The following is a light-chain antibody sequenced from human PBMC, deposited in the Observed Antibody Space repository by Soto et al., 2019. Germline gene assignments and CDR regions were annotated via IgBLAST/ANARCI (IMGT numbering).Light chain of an antibody. CDR3: QQYNSYWT. CDR1: QSISSW. CDR2: KAS. J-gene: IGKJ1*01. Sequence: DIQMTQSPSTLSASVGDRVTITCRASQSISSWLAWYQQKPGKAPKLLIYKASSLDSGVPSRFSGSGSGTEFILTISSLQPDDFATYYCQQYNSYWTFGQGTKVETK. V-gene: IGKV1-5*03.